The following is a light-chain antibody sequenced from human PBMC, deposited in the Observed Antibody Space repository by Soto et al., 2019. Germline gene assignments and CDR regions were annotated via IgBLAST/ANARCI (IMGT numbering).Light chain of an antibody. J-gene: IGKJ1*01. V-gene: IGKV3-20*01. CDR3: QQYGSSPPMT. CDR1: QSVSSSY. Sequence: EIVLTQSPGTLSLSPGERATLSCRASQSVSSSYLAWYRQKPGQAPRLLIYGASSRATGIPDRFSGSGFGTDFTLTISRLEPEDFAVYYCQQYGSSPPMTFGQGTKVEIK. CDR2: GAS.